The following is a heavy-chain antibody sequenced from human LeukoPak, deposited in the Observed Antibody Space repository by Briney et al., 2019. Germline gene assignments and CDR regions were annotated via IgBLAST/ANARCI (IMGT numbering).Heavy chain of an antibody. D-gene: IGHD1-26*01. CDR1: GFTFSDYY. Sequence: PGGSLRLSCAASGFTFSDYYMSWIRQAPGKGLEWVSYISSSGSIIYYADSVKGRFTISRDNAKNSLYLQMNSLRAEDTAVYYCARDRPYSVSYPLFDPWGQGTLVTVSS. V-gene: IGHV3-11*01. J-gene: IGHJ5*02. CDR3: ARDRPYSVSYPLFDP. CDR2: ISSSGSII.